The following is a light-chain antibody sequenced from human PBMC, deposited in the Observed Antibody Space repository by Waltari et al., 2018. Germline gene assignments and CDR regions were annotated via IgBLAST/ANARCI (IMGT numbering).Light chain of an antibody. J-gene: IGKJ2*01. CDR1: QSVSSSY. CDR3: QYYGGSPYT. V-gene: IGKV3-20*01. Sequence: EIVLTQSPGTLSLSPGERATLSCRASQSVSSSYLAWYQQKPGQAPRLFIYGASSRATGIPDMFSGSGSGTDFTLTISRLEPEDFAVYFCQYYGGSPYTFGQGTNLEIK. CDR2: GAS.